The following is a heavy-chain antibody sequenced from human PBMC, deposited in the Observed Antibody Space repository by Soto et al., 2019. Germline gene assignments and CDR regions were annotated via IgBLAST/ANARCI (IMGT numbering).Heavy chain of an antibody. Sequence: HPVKGLEWIGYIYYSGNTYYNPSLKSRVSISLDTSKSQFSLKLDSVTAADTAVYYCSRGAPLPLSVPNGMDVWA. J-gene: IGHJ6*02. CDR2: IYYSGNT. V-gene: IGHV4-31*02. CDR3: SRGAPLPLSVPNGMDV. D-gene: IGHD2-2*01.